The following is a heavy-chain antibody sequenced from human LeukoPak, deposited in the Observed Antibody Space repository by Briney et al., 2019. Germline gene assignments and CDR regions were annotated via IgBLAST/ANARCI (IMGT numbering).Heavy chain of an antibody. D-gene: IGHD6-19*01. CDR3: ASGIAVAGTGGAFDI. J-gene: IGHJ3*02. CDR2: ITPIFGTA. V-gene: IGHV1-69*05. CDR1: GGTFSSYA. Sequence: GASVKVSCKASGGTFSSYAISWVRQAPGQGREGMGRITPIFGTANYAQKFQRTVTITTDESTTTAYMELSSLRSEDTAVYYCASGIAVAGTGGAFDIWGQGTMVTVSS.